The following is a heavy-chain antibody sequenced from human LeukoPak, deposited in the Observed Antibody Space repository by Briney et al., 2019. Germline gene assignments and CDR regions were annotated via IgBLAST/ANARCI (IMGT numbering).Heavy chain of an antibody. V-gene: IGHV3-11*03. D-gene: IGHD5/OR15-5a*01. J-gene: IGHJ4*02. CDR1: GFAFSDYY. CDR3: ARSVYY. CDR2: ISSGSSYT. Sequence: GGSLRLSCAASGFAFSDYYMTWIRQAPGKGLEWVSYISSGSSYTNQGDAVKGRFTISRDNAKNSLYLQMNSLRAEDTAVYYCARSVYYWGQGTLVTVSS.